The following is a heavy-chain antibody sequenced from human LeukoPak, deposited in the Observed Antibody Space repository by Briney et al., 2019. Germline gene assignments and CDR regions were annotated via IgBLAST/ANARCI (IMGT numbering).Heavy chain of an antibody. CDR1: GGTFSSYA. J-gene: IGHJ3*02. CDR2: IIPILGIA. Sequence: SVKVSCKASGGTFSSYAISWVRQAPGQGLEWMGRIIPILGIANYAQKFQGRVTITADESTSTAYMELSSLRSEDTAVYYCARKAFVSGWYDRNAFDIWGQGTMVTVSS. V-gene: IGHV1-69*04. D-gene: IGHD6-19*01. CDR3: ARKAFVSGWYDRNAFDI.